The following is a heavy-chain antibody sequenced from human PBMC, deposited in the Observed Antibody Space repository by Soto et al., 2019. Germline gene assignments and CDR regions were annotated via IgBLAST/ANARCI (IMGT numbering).Heavy chain of an antibody. Sequence: QLQLQESGPGLVKPSETLSLTCTVSGGSISSSSYYWGWIRQPPGKGLEWLGSIYYSGCTYYNPSLKSRVTNSVDTSKNQFSLKLSSVTAADTAVYYCAGQAYSYGPNWFAPWGQGTLVTVSS. CDR1: GGSISSSSYY. V-gene: IGHV4-39*01. J-gene: IGHJ5*02. D-gene: IGHD5-18*01. CDR2: IYYSGCT. CDR3: AGQAYSYGPNWFAP.